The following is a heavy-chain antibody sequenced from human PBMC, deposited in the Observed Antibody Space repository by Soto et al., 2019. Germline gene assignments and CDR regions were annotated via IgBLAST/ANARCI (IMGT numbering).Heavy chain of an antibody. CDR1: GYTFTGYY. J-gene: IGHJ6*02. D-gene: IGHD3-10*01. Sequence: QVQLVQSGAEVKKPGASVKVSCKASGYTFTGYYMHWVRQAPGQGLEWMGWINPNSGGTNYAQKFKCWVTMTRDTSISTAYMELSRLRSDDTAVYYCARDYYGSGSYYNEYYYYYYGMDVWGQGTTVTVSS. CDR2: INPNSGGT. V-gene: IGHV1-2*04. CDR3: ARDYYGSGSYYNEYYYYYYGMDV.